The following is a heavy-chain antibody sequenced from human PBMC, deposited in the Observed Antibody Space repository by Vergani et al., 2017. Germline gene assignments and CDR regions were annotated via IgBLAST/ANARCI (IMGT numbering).Heavy chain of an antibody. J-gene: IGHJ4*02. D-gene: IGHD3-22*01. CDR3: ANGVSDSSGYYDY. Sequence: EVQLLESGGGLVQPGGSLRLSCAASGFTFSSYAMSWVRQAPGKGLEWVSAISGSGGSTYYADSAKGRFTITRDNSKNMLYLQMNSLRAEDTAVYYYANGVSDSSGYYDYWGQGTLVTVSS. V-gene: IGHV3-23*01. CDR2: ISGSGGST. CDR1: GFTFSSYA.